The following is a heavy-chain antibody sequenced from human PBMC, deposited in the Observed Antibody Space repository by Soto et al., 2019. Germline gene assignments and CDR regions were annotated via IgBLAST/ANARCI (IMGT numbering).Heavy chain of an antibody. CDR1: GFTFSSYA. Sequence: GGSLRLSCVASGFTFSSYAMHWVRQAPGNGLEWVAIISYDGSNKYYADSVKGRFTISRDNSKNTLYLQMNGLRAEDTAVYYCARDAVAAAGPDYYYYYGMDVWGQGTTVTVSS. J-gene: IGHJ6*02. CDR3: ARDAVAAAGPDYYYYYGMDV. V-gene: IGHV3-30-3*01. CDR2: ISYDGSNK. D-gene: IGHD6-13*01.